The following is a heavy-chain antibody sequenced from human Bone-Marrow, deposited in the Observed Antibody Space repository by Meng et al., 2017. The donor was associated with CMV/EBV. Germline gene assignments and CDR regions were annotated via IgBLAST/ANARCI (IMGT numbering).Heavy chain of an antibody. CDR1: GFTFSSYW. J-gene: IGHJ6*02. CDR2: INSDGSST. V-gene: IGHV3-74*01. Sequence: GGSLRLSCAASGFTFSSYWMHWVRQAPGKGLVWVSRINSDGSSTSYADSVKGRFTISRDNDKNTLYLQMNSLSAEDTAVYYCARADAYYYSGMDVWGQGTTVTVSS. CDR3: ARADAYYYSGMDV.